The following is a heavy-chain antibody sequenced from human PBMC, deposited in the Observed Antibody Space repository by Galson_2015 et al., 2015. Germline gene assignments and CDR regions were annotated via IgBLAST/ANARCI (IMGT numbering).Heavy chain of an antibody. V-gene: IGHV1-3*01. D-gene: IGHD3-22*01. CDR2: INAGNGNT. J-gene: IGHJ4*02. CDR1: GYTFTSYP. CDR3: ARSIVVDMPFDY. Sequence: QSGAEVKKPGESLQVSCKASGYTFTSYPMHWVRQAPGQRLEWMGWINAGNGNTKYSQKFQGRVTITRDTSASTAYMELSSLRSEDTAVYYCARSIVVDMPFDYWGQGTLVTVSS.